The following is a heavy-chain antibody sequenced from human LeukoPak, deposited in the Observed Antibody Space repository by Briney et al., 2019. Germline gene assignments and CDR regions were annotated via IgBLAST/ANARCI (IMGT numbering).Heavy chain of an antibody. J-gene: IGHJ4*02. D-gene: IGHD4-17*01. CDR2: FDPEDGET. Sequence: GASVKVSCKVSGYTLTELSMHWVRQAPGKGLEWMGGFDPEDGETIYAQKFQGRVTMTEDTSTDTAYMELSSLRSEDTAVYYCATDLSTVTTGNFDYWGQGTLVTVSS. V-gene: IGHV1-24*01. CDR1: GYTLTELS. CDR3: ATDLSTVTTGNFDY.